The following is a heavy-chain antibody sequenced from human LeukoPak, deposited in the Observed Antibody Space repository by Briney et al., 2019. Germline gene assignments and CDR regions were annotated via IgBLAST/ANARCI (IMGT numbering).Heavy chain of an antibody. Sequence: GGSLRLSCAASGFTFSSCGMHWVRQAPGKGLEWVAVIWYGGSTKYYADSVKGRFTISRDNSKNTLYLQMNSLRAEDTAVYYCAKGEYYYDSSGYPDYWGQGTLVTVSS. CDR2: IWYGGSTK. V-gene: IGHV3-30*02. CDR3: AKGEYYYDSSGYPDY. D-gene: IGHD3-22*01. J-gene: IGHJ4*02. CDR1: GFTFSSCG.